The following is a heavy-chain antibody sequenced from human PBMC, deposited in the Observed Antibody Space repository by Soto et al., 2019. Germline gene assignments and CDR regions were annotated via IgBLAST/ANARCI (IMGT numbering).Heavy chain of an antibody. V-gene: IGHV3-15*07. CDR1: GFIFNNAW. D-gene: IGHD4-17*01. J-gene: IGHJ4*02. CDR2: LKGKTDGGTT. Sequence: GGSLRLSCAVSGFIFNNAWMNWVRQTPGKGLEWVGRLKGKTDGGTTDYAEFVKGRFTISGDDSKNTVFLQMNSLESEDTAVYYCATSGTMVYGDSTRPHFDYWGQGTLVTVSS. CDR3: ATSGTMVYGDSTRPHFDY.